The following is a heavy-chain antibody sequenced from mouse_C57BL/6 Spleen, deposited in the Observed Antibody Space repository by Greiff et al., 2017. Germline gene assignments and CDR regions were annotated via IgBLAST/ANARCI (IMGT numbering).Heavy chain of an antibody. CDR1: GYTFTSYW. D-gene: IGHD1-1*01. V-gene: IGHV1-52*01. J-gene: IGHJ1*03. CDR3: AIVYNYGSSYAWYFDV. CDR2: IDPSDSGT. Sequence: QVQLKQPGAELVRPGSSVKLSCKASGYTFTSYWMHWVKQRPIQGLEWIGNIDPSDSGTNYNQKFKDKATLTVDKSSSTSYMQLSSLTSVDSAVYYCAIVYNYGSSYAWYFDVWGKGTTVTVSS.